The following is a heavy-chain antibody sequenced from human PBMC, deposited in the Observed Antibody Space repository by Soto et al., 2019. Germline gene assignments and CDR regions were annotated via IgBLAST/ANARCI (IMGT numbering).Heavy chain of an antibody. J-gene: IGHJ4*02. CDR2: HHSDST. CDR3: ATYSVGEGGRGY. D-gene: IGHD5-12*01. CDR1: GGSMSGQH. Sequence: QVQLQESGPGLVKPSETLSLTCTVSGGSMSGQHWSWIRQPPGKGLEWIGHHSDSTNYNHSLKSRVTISTDTSKNQFSLKLSSVTAADTSVYYCATYSVGEGGRGYWGQGTLVTVSS. V-gene: IGHV4-4*09.